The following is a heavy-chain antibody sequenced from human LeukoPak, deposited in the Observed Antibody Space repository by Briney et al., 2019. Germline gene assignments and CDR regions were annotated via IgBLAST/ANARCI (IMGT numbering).Heavy chain of an antibody. CDR3: ARAVRTDYDFWSGYSTTFDY. CDR2: IYHSGST. D-gene: IGHD3-3*01. J-gene: IGHJ4*02. Sequence: SETLSLTCTVSGGSISSGGYYWSWIRQPPGKGLEWIGYIYHSGSTYYNPSLKSRVTISVDRSKNQFSLKLSSVTAADTAVYYCARAVRTDYDFWSGYSTTFDYWGQGTLVTVSS. CDR1: GGSISSGGYY. V-gene: IGHV4-30-2*01.